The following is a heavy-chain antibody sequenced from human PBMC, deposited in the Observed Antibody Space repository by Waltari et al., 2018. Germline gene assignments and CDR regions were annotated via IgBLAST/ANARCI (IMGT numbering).Heavy chain of an antibody. CDR2: IIPIFGTA. CDR1: GGTFSSYA. CDR3: ARDKGTVTTVFDY. V-gene: IGHV1-69*05. D-gene: IGHD4-17*01. Sequence: QVQLVQSGAEVKKPGSSVKVSCKASGGTFSSYAISWVRQAPGQGLEWMGRIIPIFGTANYAQKFQGRVTMTRDTSISTAYMELSRLRSDDTAVYYCARDKGTVTTVFDYWGQGTLVTVSS. J-gene: IGHJ4*02.